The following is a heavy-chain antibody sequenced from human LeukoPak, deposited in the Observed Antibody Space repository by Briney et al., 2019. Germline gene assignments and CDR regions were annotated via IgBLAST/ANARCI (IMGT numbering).Heavy chain of an antibody. J-gene: IGHJ5*02. CDR2: IYTSGST. D-gene: IGHD2-2*01. Sequence: PSETLSLTCTVSGGSISSGSYYWSWIRQPAGKGLERIGRIYTSGSTNYNPSLKSRVTISVDTSKNQFSLKLSSVTAADTAVYYCARELVVVPAAINWFDPWGQGTLVTVSS. CDR3: ARELVVVPAAINWFDP. V-gene: IGHV4-61*02. CDR1: GGSISSGSYY.